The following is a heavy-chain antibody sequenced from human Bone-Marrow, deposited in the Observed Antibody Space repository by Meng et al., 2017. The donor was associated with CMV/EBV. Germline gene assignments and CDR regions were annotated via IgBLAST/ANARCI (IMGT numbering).Heavy chain of an antibody. CDR2: INPSSAAT. CDR3: ARRLHYFDY. D-gene: IGHD4-11*01. Sequence: ASVKVSCKASGYSFTGSYIHWVRQAPGQGLEWMGWINPSSAATNHARNFQGRVTMTRDTSVTTAYMELSRLRSDDTAVYYCARRLHYFDYWGQGTLVTVSS. J-gene: IGHJ4*02. V-gene: IGHV1-2*02. CDR1: GYSFTGSY.